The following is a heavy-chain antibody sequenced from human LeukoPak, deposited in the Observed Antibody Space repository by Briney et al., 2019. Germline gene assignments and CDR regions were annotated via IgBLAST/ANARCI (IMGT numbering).Heavy chain of an antibody. Sequence: GASVKVSCKASGYTFTSYGISWVRQAPGQGLEWMGWIGAYNGNTNYAQKLQGRVTMTTDTSTSTAYMELRSLRSDDTAVYYCAGDRFVVVPAAKLYYYYGMDVWGQGTTVTVSS. D-gene: IGHD2-2*01. CDR1: GYTFTSYG. J-gene: IGHJ6*02. V-gene: IGHV1-18*01. CDR2: IGAYNGNT. CDR3: AGDRFVVVPAAKLYYYYGMDV.